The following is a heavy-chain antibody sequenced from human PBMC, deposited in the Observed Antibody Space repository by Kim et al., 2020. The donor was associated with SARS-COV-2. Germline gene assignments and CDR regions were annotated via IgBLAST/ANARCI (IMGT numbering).Heavy chain of an antibody. V-gene: IGHV3-64D*06. CDR2: ISSNGGST. D-gene: IGHD3-3*01. CDR1: GFTFSSYA. CDR3: VKARKPFWSGYENWFDP. Sequence: GGSLRLSCSASGFTFSSYAMHWVRQAPGKGLEYVSAISSNGGSTYYADSVKGRFTISRDNSKNTLYLQMSSLRAEDTAVYYCVKARKPFWSGYENWFDPWGQGTLVTVSS. J-gene: IGHJ5*02.